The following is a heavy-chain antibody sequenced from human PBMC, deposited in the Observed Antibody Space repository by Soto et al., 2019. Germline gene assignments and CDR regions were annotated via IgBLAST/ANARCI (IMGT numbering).Heavy chain of an antibody. CDR2: ISGSGGST. Sequence: GGSLRLSCAASGFTFSSYAMSWVRQAPGKGLEWVSAISGSGGSTYYADSVKGRFTISRDNSKNTLYLQMNSLRAEDTAVYYCANDSGRRSYYTKWFDPWGQGTLVTVSS. CDR3: ANDSGRRSYYTKWFDP. D-gene: IGHD3-10*01. CDR1: GFTFSSYA. V-gene: IGHV3-23*01. J-gene: IGHJ5*02.